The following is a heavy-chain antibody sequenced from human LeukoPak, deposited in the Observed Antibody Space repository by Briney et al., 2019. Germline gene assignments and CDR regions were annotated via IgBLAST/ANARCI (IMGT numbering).Heavy chain of an antibody. V-gene: IGHV4-61*02. CDR1: GGSISSGNYY. D-gene: IGHD4-11*01. J-gene: IGHJ3*02. Sequence: SETLSLTCTVSGGSISSGNYYWSWIRQPAGKGLEWIGRIYTSGSTNYNPSLKSRVTMSVDTSKNQFSLKLSSVTAADTAVYYCARDRDPYSNYDAFDIWGQGTMVTVSS. CDR3: ARDRDPYSNYDAFDI. CDR2: IYTSGST.